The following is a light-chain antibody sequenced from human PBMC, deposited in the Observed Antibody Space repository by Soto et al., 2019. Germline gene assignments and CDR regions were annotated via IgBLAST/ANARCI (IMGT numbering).Light chain of an antibody. CDR1: QRVSSRY. Sequence: IVLTQSPGTLSLSRGERATLSCRAIQRVSSRYLAWYQQKPGLAPRLLIYGASSRATGIPDRFSGSGSGTDFTLTISRLEPEDFTVYYCHQYASAPLTFSGGTKVEIK. CDR2: GAS. J-gene: IGKJ4*01. V-gene: IGKV3-20*01. CDR3: HQYASAPLT.